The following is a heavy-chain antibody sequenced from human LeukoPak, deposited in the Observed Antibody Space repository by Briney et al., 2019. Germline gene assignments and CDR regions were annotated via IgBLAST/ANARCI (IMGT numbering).Heavy chain of an antibody. CDR3: AKHRGSYGDFIFLDF. J-gene: IGHJ4*02. D-gene: IGHD2-21*02. CDR1: GFTFSSYA. Sequence: GGSLRLSCAASGFTFSSYAMSWVRQAPGKGLEWVSVFSGGDSSTYYAHSVKGRFTISRDNSKNTLYLQMNGLRVEDTAVYYCAKHRGSYGDFIFLDFWGQGTLVTVSS. CDR2: FSGGDSST. V-gene: IGHV3-23*01.